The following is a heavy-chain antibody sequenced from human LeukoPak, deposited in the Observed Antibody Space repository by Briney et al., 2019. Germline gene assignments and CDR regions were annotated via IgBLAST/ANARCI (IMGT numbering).Heavy chain of an antibody. J-gene: IGHJ3*02. CDR2: ISAYNGNT. D-gene: IGHD3-10*01. CDR1: GYTFTSYG. Sequence: ASVKVSCKASGYTFTSYGISWVRQAPGQGLEWMGWISAYNGNTNYAQKLQGRVTMTTDTSTSTAYMELRSLRSDDTAVYYCARSISMARGIHDAFDIWGQGTMVTVSS. CDR3: ARSISMARGIHDAFDI. V-gene: IGHV1-18*01.